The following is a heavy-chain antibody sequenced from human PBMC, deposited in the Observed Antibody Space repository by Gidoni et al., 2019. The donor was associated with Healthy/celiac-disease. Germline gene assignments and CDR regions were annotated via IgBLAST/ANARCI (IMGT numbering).Heavy chain of an antibody. CDR2: IDPSDSYT. J-gene: IGHJ4*02. Sequence: EAQRVQSSAEVTKREESLRSSCKGSGYSFTTYWISWVRQMPGKGLEWMGRIDPSDSYTNYSPSFQGHVTISADKSISTAYLQWSSLKASETAMYYCARVMYDILTGYYYDYWGQGTLVTVSS. V-gene: IGHV5-10-1*01. CDR3: ARVMYDILTGYYYDY. D-gene: IGHD3-9*01. CDR1: GYSFTTYW.